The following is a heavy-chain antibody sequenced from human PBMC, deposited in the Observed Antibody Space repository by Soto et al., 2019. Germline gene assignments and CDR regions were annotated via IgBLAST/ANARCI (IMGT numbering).Heavy chain of an antibody. Sequence: QVQLQESGPGLVKPSQTLSLTCTVSGGSISSNDYYWSWIRQPPGKGLEWIGYIYYSGTTYYNPSLKSRITISVDTSNNQFSLKLSSVTAADTAVYYCARGGSSGDYVSMVEYFQYWGQGSLVTVSS. J-gene: IGHJ1*01. CDR3: ARGGSSGDYVSMVEYFQY. V-gene: IGHV4-30-4*01. CDR2: IYYSGTT. D-gene: IGHD4-17*01. CDR1: GGSISSNDYY.